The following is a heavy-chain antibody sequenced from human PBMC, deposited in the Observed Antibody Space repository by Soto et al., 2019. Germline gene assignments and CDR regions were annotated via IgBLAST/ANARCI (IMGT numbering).Heavy chain of an antibody. Sequence: QVQLVQSGGEVKKPGASVKVSCRASGYTFTTYGITWVRQVPGQGLEWLAWFSPFNGNTKHALKFLGRVTMSTDTSTSTAYMELRSPRSDDTAIYYCAREGLRWGEYEAFDIWGQGTMVTVSS. V-gene: IGHV1-18*04. CDR3: AREGLRWGEYEAFDI. D-gene: IGHD3-16*01. CDR2: FSPFNGNT. CDR1: GYTFTTYG. J-gene: IGHJ3*02.